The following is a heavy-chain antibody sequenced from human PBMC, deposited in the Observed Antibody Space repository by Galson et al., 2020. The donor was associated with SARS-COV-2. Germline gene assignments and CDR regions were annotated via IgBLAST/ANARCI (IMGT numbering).Heavy chain of an antibody. CDR3: ARDGSPEYYFDY. CDR2: ISYDGSNK. Sequence: TGGSLRLSCAASGFTFSSYAMHWVRQAPGKGLEWVAVISYDGSNKYYADSVKGRFTISRDNSKNTLYLQMNSLRAEDTAVYYCARDGSPEYYFDYWGQGTLVTVSS. D-gene: IGHD5-12*01. CDR1: GFTFSSYA. J-gene: IGHJ4*02. V-gene: IGHV3-30*04.